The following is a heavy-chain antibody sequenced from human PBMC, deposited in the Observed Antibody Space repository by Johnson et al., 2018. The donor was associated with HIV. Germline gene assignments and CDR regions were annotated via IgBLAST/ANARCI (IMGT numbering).Heavy chain of an antibody. V-gene: IGHV3-53*01. CDR1: GFIVSTNY. D-gene: IGHD6-13*01. CDR3: LKGMDSSNWYAFDI. Sequence: VQLVESGGGLIQPVGSLRLSCAASGFIVSTNYMNWVRQAPGKGLEWVSLIYSDGSTYFADSVKGRFTISRDNSKNTLYLQMNSLRAEDTAVYYCLKGMDSSNWYAFDIWGRGTMVIVSS. CDR2: IYSDGST. J-gene: IGHJ3*02.